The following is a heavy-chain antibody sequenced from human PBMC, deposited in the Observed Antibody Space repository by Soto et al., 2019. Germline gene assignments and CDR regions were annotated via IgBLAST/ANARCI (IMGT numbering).Heavy chain of an antibody. Sequence: QVQLQQWGAGLLKPSETLSLTCAVYGGSFSGYYWSWIRQPPGKGLEWIGEINHSGSTNYNPSLKSRGTISVDTSKNQFSLKLSSVTAADTAVYYCASLRITMVRGVFDYWGQGTLVTVSS. D-gene: IGHD3-10*01. J-gene: IGHJ4*02. CDR3: ASLRITMVRGVFDY. V-gene: IGHV4-34*01. CDR2: INHSGST. CDR1: GGSFSGYY.